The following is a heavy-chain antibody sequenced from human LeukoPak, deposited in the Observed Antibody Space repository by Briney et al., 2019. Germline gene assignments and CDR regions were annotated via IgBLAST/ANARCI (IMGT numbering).Heavy chain of an antibody. CDR2: IYYSGST. D-gene: IGHD2-21*02. CDR1: GGSISSYY. V-gene: IGHV4-59*08. CDR3: ARGHIVVVTAPPGWFDP. J-gene: IGHJ5*02. Sequence: SETLSLTCTVSGGSISSYYWSWIRQPPGKGLEWIGYIYYSGSTYYNPSLKSRVTISVDTSKNQFSLKLSSVTAADTAVYYCARGHIVVVTAPPGWFDPWGQGTLVTVSS.